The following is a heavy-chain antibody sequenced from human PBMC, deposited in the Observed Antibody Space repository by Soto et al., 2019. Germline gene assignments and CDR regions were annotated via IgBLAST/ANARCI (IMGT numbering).Heavy chain of an antibody. D-gene: IGHD6-19*01. CDR3: AKEAGSGWYKERGPSSYFDY. CDR1: GFTFSSYA. V-gene: IGHV3-23*01. CDR2: ISGSGGST. J-gene: IGHJ4*02. Sequence: GGSLRLSCAASGFTFSSYAMSWVRQAPGKGLEWVSAISGSGGSTYYAESVKGRFTISRDNSKNTLYLQMNSLRAEDTAVYYCAKEAGSGWYKERGPSSYFDYWGQGTLVTVSS.